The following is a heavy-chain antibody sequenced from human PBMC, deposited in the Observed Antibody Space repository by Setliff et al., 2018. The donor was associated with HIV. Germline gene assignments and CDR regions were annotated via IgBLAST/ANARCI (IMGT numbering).Heavy chain of an antibody. J-gene: IGHJ5*02. Sequence: PSETLSLTCTVSGGSISSGSYYWSWIRQPAGEGLEWIGQIHTTGTTNCNPSLKSRVAISVDTSKNQFSLQLSPATAADTAVYYCARRTYGNGRFDPWGQGTLVTVSS. CDR1: GGSISSGSYY. D-gene: IGHD2-8*01. V-gene: IGHV4-61*09. CDR2: IHTTGTT. CDR3: ARRTYGNGRFDP.